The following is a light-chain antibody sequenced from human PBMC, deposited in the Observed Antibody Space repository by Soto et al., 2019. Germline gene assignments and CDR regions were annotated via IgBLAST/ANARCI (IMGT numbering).Light chain of an antibody. V-gene: IGLV2-8*01. CDR1: NSDVGGYNF. CDR3: SSYAGSNSYV. Sequence: QSALTQPPSASGSPGQSVTISCTGTNSDVGGYNFFSWYQHHPGQAPKLMIYDVSKRPSGVPDRFSGSKSGNTASLTVSGLQAEDEADYYCSSYAGSNSYVFGTGTKLTVL. CDR2: DVS. J-gene: IGLJ1*01.